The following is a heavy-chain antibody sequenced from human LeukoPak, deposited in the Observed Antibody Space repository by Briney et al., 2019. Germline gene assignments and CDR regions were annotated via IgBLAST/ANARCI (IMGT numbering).Heavy chain of an antibody. CDR3: ARVGYYYDSSGYYHDAFDI. D-gene: IGHD3-22*01. CDR2: IIPIFGTA. J-gene: IGHJ3*02. Sequence: SVNLSCKASRGTFSSDAISWMRQSPGQQLKCMGGIIPIFGTANYAQNFQGRVTITTDESTSTAYMELSSLRSEETAVYYCARVGYYYDSSGYYHDAFDIWGQGTMVTVSS. CDR1: RGTFSSDA. V-gene: IGHV1-69*05.